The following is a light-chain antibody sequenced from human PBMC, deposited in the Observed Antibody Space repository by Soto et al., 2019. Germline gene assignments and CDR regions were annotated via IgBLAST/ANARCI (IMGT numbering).Light chain of an antibody. Sequence: TQESRAPPAQSSSXGHRVYNTCRASQDIAIYLAWYQQKPGEAPKLLIYAASTLYGGVPSRFSGSGSGTDFALTITSLLAEDFATYSCQHPRLYPSTIGGGTKVEIK. CDR3: QHPRLYPST. J-gene: IGKJ4*01. V-gene: IGKV1-9*01. CDR2: AAS. CDR1: QDIAIY.